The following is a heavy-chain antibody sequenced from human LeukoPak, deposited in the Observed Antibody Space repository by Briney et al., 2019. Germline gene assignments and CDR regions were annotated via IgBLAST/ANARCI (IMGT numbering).Heavy chain of an antibody. CDR2: MTSSGTTI. Sequence: GGSLRLSRAASGFTFSDYYLTWIRQAPGKGREWVSYMTSSGTTIYYADSVRGRLTISRDNAKKSLYLQMNSLRAEDTAVYYCARLEQYHRGHFYYYMDVWGKGTTVTVSS. D-gene: IGHD2-2*01. CDR3: ARLEQYHRGHFYYYMDV. J-gene: IGHJ6*03. V-gene: IGHV3-11*01. CDR1: GFTFSDYY.